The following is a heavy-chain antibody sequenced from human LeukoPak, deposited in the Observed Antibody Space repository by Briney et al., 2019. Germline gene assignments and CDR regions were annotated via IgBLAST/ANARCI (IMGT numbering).Heavy chain of an antibody. D-gene: IGHD3-10*01. Sequence: GGSLRLSCAASGFTFSSYGMSWVRQAPGKGLEWVSAISGSGGSTYYADSVKGRFTISRDNSKNTLYLQMNSLKTEDTAVYYCTTDPPLTYYGSGTRSDYWGQGTLVTVSS. CDR1: GFTFSSYG. CDR2: ISGSGGST. CDR3: TTDPPLTYYGSGTRSDY. J-gene: IGHJ4*02. V-gene: IGHV3-23*01.